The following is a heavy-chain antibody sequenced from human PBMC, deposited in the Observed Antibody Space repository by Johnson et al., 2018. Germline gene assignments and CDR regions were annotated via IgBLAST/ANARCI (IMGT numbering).Heavy chain of an antibody. V-gene: IGHV1-69*01. D-gene: IGHD6-6*01. J-gene: IGHJ3*02. CDR2: IIPIFGTT. CDR3: ARPRSDMAARRCFDI. Sequence: VQLVESGAEVKKPGSSVKVSCKTSGGTFSSYAISWVRQAPGQGLEWMGGIIPIFGTTNYAQKFQGRVTITADESTSTAYMELSSLQSEDTAVYYCARPRSDMAARRCFDIWGQGTMVTVSS. CDR1: GGTFSSYA.